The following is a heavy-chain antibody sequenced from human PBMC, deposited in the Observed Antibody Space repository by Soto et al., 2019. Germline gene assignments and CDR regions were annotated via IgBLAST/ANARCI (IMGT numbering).Heavy chain of an antibody. CDR1: GGTFSSYT. D-gene: IGHD3-3*02. V-gene: IGHV1-69*04. J-gene: IGHJ3*02. Sequence: SVKVSCKASGGTFSSYTISWVRQAPGQGLEWMGRIIPILGIANYAQKFQGRVTITADKSTSTAYMELSSLRSEDTAEYYCAREGEGGIRTQRRRFDIWGQGTMVTVSS. CDR2: IIPILGIA. CDR3: AREGEGGIRTQRRRFDI.